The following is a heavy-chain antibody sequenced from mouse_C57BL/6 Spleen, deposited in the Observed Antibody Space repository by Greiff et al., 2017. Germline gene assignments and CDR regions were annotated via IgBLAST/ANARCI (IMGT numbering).Heavy chain of an antibody. CDR2: ISSGGDYI. J-gene: IGHJ2*01. Sequence: EVKLMESGEGLVKPGGSLKLSCAASGFTFSSYAMSWVRQTPEKRLEWVAYISSGGDYIYYADTVKGRFTISRDNARNTLYLQMSSLKSEDTAMYYCTRANWDYFDYWGQGTTLTVSS. CDR3: TRANWDYFDY. V-gene: IGHV5-9-1*02. CDR1: GFTFSSYA. D-gene: IGHD4-1*01.